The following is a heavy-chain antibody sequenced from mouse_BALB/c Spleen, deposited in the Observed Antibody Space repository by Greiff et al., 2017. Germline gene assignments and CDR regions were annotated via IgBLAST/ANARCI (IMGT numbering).Heavy chain of an antibody. D-gene: IGHD1-1*02. Sequence: VQLVESGAELMKPGASVKISCKATGYTFSSYWIEWVKQRPGHGLEWIGEILPGSGSTNYNEKFKGKATFTADTSSNTAYMQLSSLTSEDSAVYYCARRYYGHYYAMDYWGQGTSVTVSS. CDR2: ILPGSGST. V-gene: IGHV1-9*01. CDR3: ARRYYGHYYAMDY. CDR1: GYTFSSYW. J-gene: IGHJ4*01.